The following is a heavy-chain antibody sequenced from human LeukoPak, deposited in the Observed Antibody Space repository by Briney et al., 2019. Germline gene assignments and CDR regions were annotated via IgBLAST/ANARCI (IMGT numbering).Heavy chain of an antibody. CDR3: ASYYDFWSGYYEPLV. J-gene: IGHJ4*02. CDR2: ISSNGGST. D-gene: IGHD3-3*01. CDR1: GFTFSSYA. V-gene: IGHV3-64*01. Sequence: GGSLRLSCAASGFTFSSYAMHWVRQAPGKGLEYVSAISSNGGSTYYANSVKGRFTISRDNSKNTLYLQMGSLRAEDMAVYYCASYYDFWSGYYEPLVWGQGTLVTVSS.